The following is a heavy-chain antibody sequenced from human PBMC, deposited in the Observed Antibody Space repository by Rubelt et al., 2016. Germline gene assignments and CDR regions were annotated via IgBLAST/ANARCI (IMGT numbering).Heavy chain of an antibody. D-gene: IGHD4-17*01. J-gene: IGHJ4*02. CDR1: GFTFSDAW. V-gene: IGHV3-66*01. CDR2: IYSGGSI. Sequence: EVQLVESGGGLVEPGGSLRLSCAASGFTFSDAWMTWVRQVPGKGLEWVSVIYSGGSIYYADSVKGRFAISRDNSKNTLVLQMNSLGAEDTAVYYCAGRGTAVTLDYWGQGTLVTVSS. CDR3: AGRGTAVTLDY.